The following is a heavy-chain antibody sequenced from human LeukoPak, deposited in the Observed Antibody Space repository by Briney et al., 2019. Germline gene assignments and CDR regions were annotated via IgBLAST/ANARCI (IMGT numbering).Heavy chain of an antibody. J-gene: IGHJ6*03. Sequence: GESLKISCKGAGYTFINYWIGWVRQMPGKGLEWMGIIYPGDSDTRYSPSFQGQVTISADKSINTAYLQWSSLKASDTAMYYCARQETGATPYYYYYMDVWGKGTTVTVSS. CDR2: IYPGDSDT. V-gene: IGHV5-51*01. CDR1: GYTFINYW. D-gene: IGHD1-1*01. CDR3: ARQETGATPYYYYYMDV.